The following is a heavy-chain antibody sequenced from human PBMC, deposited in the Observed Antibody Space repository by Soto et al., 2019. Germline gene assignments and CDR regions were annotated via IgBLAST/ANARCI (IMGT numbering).Heavy chain of an antibody. D-gene: IGHD6-19*01. CDR3: AREYTETVDGPTPYYFDY. V-gene: IGHV4-4*07. CDR1: GDSISRYY. Sequence: QVQLQESGPGLVKPSETLSLTCSVSGDSISRYYWSWIRQSAGKGLEWIGRTYITGDTNYNPSLKGRVTMSVDGSKNQLSLRLRSVTAADTAVYYCAREYTETVDGPTPYYFDYWGQGTPVTVSS. J-gene: IGHJ4*02. CDR2: TYITGDT.